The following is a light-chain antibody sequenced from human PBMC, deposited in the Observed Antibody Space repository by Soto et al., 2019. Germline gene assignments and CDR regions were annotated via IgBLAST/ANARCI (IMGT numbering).Light chain of an antibody. V-gene: IGKV3-15*01. CDR2: DAS. CDR1: QSVSSK. Sequence: EIVMAQSPGTLSVSPGERATLSCRASQSVSSKLAWYQQKAGKAPRLLIYDASTRATDIPARFSGSGSETAFSLTISGLQSEDFAVYYCQHYMNRHRTVGQGTRLEIK. J-gene: IGKJ5*01. CDR3: QHYMNRHRT.